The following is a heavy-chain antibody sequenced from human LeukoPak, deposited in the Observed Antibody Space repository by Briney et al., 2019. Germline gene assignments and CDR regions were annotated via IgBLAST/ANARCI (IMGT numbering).Heavy chain of an antibody. CDR3: ARSVEGYCSGGSCYSYSYYMDV. J-gene: IGHJ6*03. CDR1: GGSISSSSYY. D-gene: IGHD2-15*01. Sequence: SETLSLTCTVSGGSISSSSYYWSWIRQPPGKGLEWIGYIYYSGSTNYNPSLKSRITISVDTSKNQFSLKLNSVTAADTAVYYCARSVEGYCSGGSCYSYSYYMDVWGKGTTVTVSS. CDR2: IYYSGST. V-gene: IGHV4-61*01.